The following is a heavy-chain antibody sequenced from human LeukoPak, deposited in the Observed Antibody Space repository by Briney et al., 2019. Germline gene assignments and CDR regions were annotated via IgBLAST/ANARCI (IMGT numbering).Heavy chain of an antibody. CDR2: IYYSGST. V-gene: IGHV4-31*03. CDR1: GGSISSGGYY. CDR3: ARYAGQIGVVTMEGAFDI. Sequence: SETLSLTCTVSGGSISSGGYYWSWIRQHPGKGLEWIGYIYYSGSTYYNPSLKSRVTISVDTPKNQFSLKLSSVTAADTAVYYCARYAGQIGVVTMEGAFDIWGQGTMVTVSS. J-gene: IGHJ3*02. D-gene: IGHD3-3*01.